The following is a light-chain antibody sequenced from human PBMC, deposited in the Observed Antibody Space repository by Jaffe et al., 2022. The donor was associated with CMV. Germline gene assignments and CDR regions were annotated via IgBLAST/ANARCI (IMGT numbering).Light chain of an antibody. CDR2: GAS. Sequence: DIQMTQSPSSLSASVGDRVTITCRASQSISNYLNWYQQKPGKAPKLLIYGASSLQSGVSSRFSGSGSETDFTLTISSLQPEDFSTYYCQQTYSNPLTFGGGTKVEIK. CDR3: QQTYSNPLT. V-gene: IGKV1-39*01. J-gene: IGKJ4*01. CDR1: QSISNY.